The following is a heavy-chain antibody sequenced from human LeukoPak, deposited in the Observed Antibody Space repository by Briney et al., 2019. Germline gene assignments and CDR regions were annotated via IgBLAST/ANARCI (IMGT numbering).Heavy chain of an antibody. CDR1: GFTFGSYA. J-gene: IGHJ4*02. CDR2: ITNGGGTT. CDR3: VKLSSGSGIKFGFDS. D-gene: IGHD6-19*01. Sequence: GGSLRLSCAASGFTFGSYAMSWVRQTPGKSLEWVSLITNGGGTTYYADSVRARFTISRDNSKNMLYLQMNSLRAEDTAVYYCVKLSSGSGIKFGFDSWGQGTLVTVSS. V-gene: IGHV3-23*01.